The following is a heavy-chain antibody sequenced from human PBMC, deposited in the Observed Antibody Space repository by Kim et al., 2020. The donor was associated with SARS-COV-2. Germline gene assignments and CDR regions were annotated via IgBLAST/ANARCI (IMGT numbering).Heavy chain of an antibody. Sequence: GGSLRLSCAASGFTFSSYAMSWVRQAPGKGLEWVSAISGSGGSTYYADSVKGRFTISRDNSKNTLYLQMNSLRAEDTAVYYCAKDGLRFLEWLSSNYYYYGMDVWGQGTTVTVSS. V-gene: IGHV3-23*01. D-gene: IGHD3-3*01. CDR1: GFTFSSYA. CDR3: AKDGLRFLEWLSSNYYYYGMDV. CDR2: ISGSGGST. J-gene: IGHJ6*02.